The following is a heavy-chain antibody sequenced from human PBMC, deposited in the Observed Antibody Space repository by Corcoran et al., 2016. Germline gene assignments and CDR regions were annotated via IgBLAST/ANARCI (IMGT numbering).Heavy chain of an antibody. CDR1: GGSFSGYY. CDR2: INHSGST. Sequence: QVQLQQWGAGLLKPSETLSLTCAVYGGSFSGYYWSWIRQPPGKGLEWIGEINHSGSTNYNPSLKSRVTISVDTSKTQFSLKLSSVTAADTAVYYCARPRRLSEFVLWGRGTLVTVSS. CDR3: ARPRRLSEFVL. J-gene: IGHJ2*01. V-gene: IGHV4-34*01.